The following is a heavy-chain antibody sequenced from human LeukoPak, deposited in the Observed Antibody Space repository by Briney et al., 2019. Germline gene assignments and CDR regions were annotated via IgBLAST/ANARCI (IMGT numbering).Heavy chain of an antibody. CDR2: ISSSSSTI. Sequence: QAGGSLRLSCAASGFTFSSYSMNWVRQAPGKGLEWVSYISSSSSTIYYADSVKGRFTISRDNAKNSLYLQMKSLRAEDTAVYYCASEWAVDAFDIWGQGTMVTVSS. V-gene: IGHV3-48*01. CDR3: ASEWAVDAFDI. CDR1: GFTFSSYS. J-gene: IGHJ3*02. D-gene: IGHD6-19*01.